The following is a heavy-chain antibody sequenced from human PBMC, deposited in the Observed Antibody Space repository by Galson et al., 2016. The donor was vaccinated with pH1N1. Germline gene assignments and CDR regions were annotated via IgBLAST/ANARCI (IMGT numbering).Heavy chain of an antibody. D-gene: IGHD1-26*01. CDR1: GGTFNTDA. Sequence: SVKVSCKASGGTFNTDAIRWVRQAPGQGLEWMGRIIASFGTANYAQQWQGRVTLTADDSTSTAYMELSSLKSDDTAVYYCARGESRWERDFDDWGQGTLVTVSS. V-gene: IGHV1-69*13. J-gene: IGHJ4*02. CDR3: ARGESRWERDFDD. CDR2: IIASFGTA.